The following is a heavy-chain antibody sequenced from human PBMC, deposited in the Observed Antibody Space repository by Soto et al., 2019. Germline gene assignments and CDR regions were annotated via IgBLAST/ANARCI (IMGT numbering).Heavy chain of an antibody. D-gene: IGHD6-25*01. CDR2: VYFSGNT. Sequence: QVQLQESGPGLVKPSETLSLTCTVSGVSLSSYYWTWIRQSPGKGLEWIGYVYFSGNTNYNPSLKSRVTISIDTSRNKFSLRLASVTAADTAFYYCGSVRPSGYVLSWGQGTLVTVSS. V-gene: IGHV4-59*01. CDR1: GVSLSSYY. CDR3: GSVRPSGYVLS. J-gene: IGHJ5*02.